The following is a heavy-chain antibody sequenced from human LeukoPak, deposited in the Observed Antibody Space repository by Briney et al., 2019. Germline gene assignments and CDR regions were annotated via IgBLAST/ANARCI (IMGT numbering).Heavy chain of an antibody. CDR3: ARGVPGGWYFDL. J-gene: IGHJ2*01. Sequence: PGGSLRLSRAASGFTFSSYWMHWVRQAPGKGLVWVSRINGDGSRTNYADSVKGRFAISRDNAENTVNLQIYSLKAEDTAVYFCARGVPGGWYFDLWGRATLVTVSS. CDR1: GFTFSSYW. V-gene: IGHV3-74*01. CDR2: INGDGSRT. D-gene: IGHD3-16*01.